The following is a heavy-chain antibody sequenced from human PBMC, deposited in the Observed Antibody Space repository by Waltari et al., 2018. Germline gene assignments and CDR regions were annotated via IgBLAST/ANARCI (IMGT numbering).Heavy chain of an antibody. CDR2: IYYSGST. Sequence: QVQLQESGPGLVKPSETLSLTCTVSGGSISSYHWSWFRQPPGKGLEWIGYIYYSGSTNYNPSLKSRVTISVDTSKNQFSLKLSSVTAADTAVYYCARERCTNGVCPTDYWGQGTLVTVSS. CDR1: GGSISSYH. V-gene: IGHV4-59*01. CDR3: ARERCTNGVCPTDY. D-gene: IGHD2-8*01. J-gene: IGHJ4*02.